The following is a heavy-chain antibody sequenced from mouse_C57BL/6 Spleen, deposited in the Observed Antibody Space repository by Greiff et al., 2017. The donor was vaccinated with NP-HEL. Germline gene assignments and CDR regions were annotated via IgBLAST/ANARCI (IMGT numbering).Heavy chain of an antibody. V-gene: IGHV5-6*01. J-gene: IGHJ1*03. CDR3: ARQENIYYYGSSTWYFDV. CDR2: ISSGGSYT. D-gene: IGHD1-1*01. Sequence: EVQLVESGGDLVKPGGSLKLSCAASGFTFSSYGMSWVRQTPDKRLEWVATISSGGSYTYYPDSVKGRFTISRDNAKNTLYLQMSSLKSEDTAMYYCARQENIYYYGSSTWYFDVWGTGTTVTVSS. CDR1: GFTFSSYG.